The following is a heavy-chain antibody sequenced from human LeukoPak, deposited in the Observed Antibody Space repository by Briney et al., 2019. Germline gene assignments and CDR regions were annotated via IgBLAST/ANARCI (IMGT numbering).Heavy chain of an antibody. CDR2: ISAYNGDT. J-gene: IGHJ3*01. V-gene: IGHV1-18*01. D-gene: IGHD5-18*01. CDR3: ARQRVGYKNAFDL. CDR1: GFTFTSYG. Sequence: GASVKVSCKASGFTFTSYGFTWVRQAPGQGLEWVGYISAYNGDTHYAQKLQGRITMTTDTSTSTAYMDLRSLRSDDTAVYYCARQRVGYKNAFDLWGQGTRVTVSS.